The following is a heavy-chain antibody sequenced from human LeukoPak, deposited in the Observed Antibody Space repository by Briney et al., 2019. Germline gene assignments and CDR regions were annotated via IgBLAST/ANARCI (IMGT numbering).Heavy chain of an antibody. CDR1: GGTFSSYA. Sequence: ASVKVSCKASGGTFSSYAISWVRQAPGQGLEWMGGIIPSFGTANYAQKFQGRVTITADESTSTAYMELSSLGSEDTAVYYCASGYYYGSGSYLQYYFDYWGQGTLVTVSS. D-gene: IGHD3-10*01. J-gene: IGHJ4*02. CDR2: IIPSFGTA. CDR3: ASGYYYGSGSYLQYYFDY. V-gene: IGHV1-69*13.